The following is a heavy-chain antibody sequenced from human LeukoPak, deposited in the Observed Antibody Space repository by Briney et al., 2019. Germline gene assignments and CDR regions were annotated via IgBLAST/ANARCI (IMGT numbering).Heavy chain of an antibody. V-gene: IGHV4-34*01. CDR2: IYYSGST. D-gene: IGHD3-22*01. CDR3: ARGYDSSGYYLPFDY. CDR1: GGSLSGYY. Sequence: SETLSLTCAVYGGSLSGYYWSWIRQPPGKGQEWIGSIYYSGSTYYNPSLKSRVTISVDTSKNQSSLKLSSVTAADTAVYYCARGYDSSGYYLPFDYWGQGTLVTVSS. J-gene: IGHJ4*02.